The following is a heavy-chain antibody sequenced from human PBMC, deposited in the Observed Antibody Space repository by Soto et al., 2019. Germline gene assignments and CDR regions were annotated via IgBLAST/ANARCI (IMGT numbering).Heavy chain of an antibody. Sequence: ASVKVSCKASGYTFTGYYMHWVRQAPGQGLEWMGWINPNSGGTNHAQKFQGWVTMTRDTSISTAYMELSRLRSDDTAVYYCARVPSFGSGSYYDYWGQGTLVTVSS. CDR3: ARVPSFGSGSYYDY. J-gene: IGHJ4*02. CDR2: INPNSGGT. V-gene: IGHV1-2*04. D-gene: IGHD3-10*01. CDR1: GYTFTGYY.